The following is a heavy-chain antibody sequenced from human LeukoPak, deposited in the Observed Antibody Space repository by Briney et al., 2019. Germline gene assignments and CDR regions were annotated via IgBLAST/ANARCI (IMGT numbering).Heavy chain of an antibody. CDR1: GLTVISNY. J-gene: IGHJ4*02. Sequence: GGSLRLSCAASGLTVISNYMSWVRQAPGKGLEWVSVIFNGGSTYYADSVKGRFTISTDNSKNMLYLQMNNLRSEDTAVYYCARGLFASGSYYNFFDFWAQGTLVTVSS. V-gene: IGHV3-66*01. CDR2: IFNGGST. D-gene: IGHD3-10*01. CDR3: ARGLFASGSYYNFFDF.